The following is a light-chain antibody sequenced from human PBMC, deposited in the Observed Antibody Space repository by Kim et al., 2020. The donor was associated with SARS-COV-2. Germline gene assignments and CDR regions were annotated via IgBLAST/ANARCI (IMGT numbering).Light chain of an antibody. CDR2: DAS. V-gene: IGKV3-11*01. CDR3: QQRRNWPYT. Sequence: SLSPGERATLACRASQSVSSYLAWYQQKPGQAPRLLIYDASSRATGIPARFSGSGSGTDFTLTIGSLEPEDFAVYYCQQRRNWPYTFGQGTKLEI. J-gene: IGKJ2*01. CDR1: QSVSSY.